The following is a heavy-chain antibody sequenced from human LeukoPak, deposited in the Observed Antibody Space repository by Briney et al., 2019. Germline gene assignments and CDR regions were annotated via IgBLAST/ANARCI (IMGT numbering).Heavy chain of an antibody. CDR2: IKQDGSEK. D-gene: IGHD1-26*01. CDR3: ARDKMVGATNFDY. V-gene: IGHV3-7*05. Sequence: GGSLRLSCAASGFTFSSHWMNWVRQAPGKGLEWVADIKQDGSEKYYVDSVRGLFTISRDNAKNSLYLQMNSLRAEDTAVYYCARDKMVGATNFDYWGQGTLVTVSS. CDR1: GFTFSSHW. J-gene: IGHJ4*02.